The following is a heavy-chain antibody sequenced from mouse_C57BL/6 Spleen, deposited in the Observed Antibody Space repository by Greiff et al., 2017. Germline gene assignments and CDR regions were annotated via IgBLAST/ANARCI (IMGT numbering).Heavy chain of an antibody. V-gene: IGHV5-4*03. CDR2: ISDGGSYT. D-gene: IGHD1-1*01. CDR3: ARERGYGSSYNFDY. Sequence: EVMLVESGGGLVKPGGSLKLSCAASGFTFSSYAMSWVRQTPEKRLEWVATISDGGSYTYYPDNVKGRFTISRDNAKNNLYLQMSHLKSEDTAMYYWARERGYGSSYNFDYWGQGTTLTVSS. CDR1: GFTFSSYA. J-gene: IGHJ2*01.